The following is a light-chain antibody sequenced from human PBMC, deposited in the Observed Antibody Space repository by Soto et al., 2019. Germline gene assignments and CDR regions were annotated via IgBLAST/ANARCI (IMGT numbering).Light chain of an antibody. CDR2: SNN. CDR1: SSNIGSNT. CDR3: AAWDDSLNGRA. V-gene: IGLV1-44*01. J-gene: IGLJ3*02. Sequence: QSVLTQPPSLSGTPGQRVTISCSGSSSNIGSNTVNWYQQLPGAAPKLLIYSNNQRPSGVPDRFSGSKSGTSASLAISGLQSDDEADYYCAAWDDSLNGRAFGGGTKLTVL.